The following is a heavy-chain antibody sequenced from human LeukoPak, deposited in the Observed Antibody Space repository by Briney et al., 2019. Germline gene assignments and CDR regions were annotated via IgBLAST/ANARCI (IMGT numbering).Heavy chain of an antibody. J-gene: IGHJ6*02. V-gene: IGHV1-2*02. D-gene: IGHD2-15*01. CDR3: ARVKWSHYYYGMDV. CDR1: GYTFTSYH. Sequence: ASVKVSCKASGYTFTSYHLHWVRQAPGQGLEWMGWINPSSGGTNYAQKFQGRVTMTRDTSISTAYMELSRLRSDDTAVYYCARVKWSHYYYGMDVWGQGTTVTVSS. CDR2: INPSSGGT.